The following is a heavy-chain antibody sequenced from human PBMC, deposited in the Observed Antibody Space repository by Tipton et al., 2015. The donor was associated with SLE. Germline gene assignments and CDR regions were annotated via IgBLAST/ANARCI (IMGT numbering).Heavy chain of an antibody. D-gene: IGHD2-2*01. CDR1: GVSISRYY. V-gene: IGHV4-34*01. CDR3: AGMPGNWFDP. CDR2: INHSGSS. J-gene: IGHJ5*02. Sequence: TLSLTCIVSGVSISRYYWSWIRQPPGKGLEWIGEINHSGSSNYNPSLKSRVTISVNTAKKQFSLNLSSVTAADTAMYFCAGMPGNWFDPWGQGTLVIVSS.